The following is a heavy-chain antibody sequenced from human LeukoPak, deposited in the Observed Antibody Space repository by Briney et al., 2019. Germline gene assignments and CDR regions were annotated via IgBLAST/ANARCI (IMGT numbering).Heavy chain of an antibody. CDR3: ARAITETYDAFDI. J-gene: IGHJ3*02. Sequence: GASVKVSCKASGYTFNKYAINWVRQAPGQGLEWMGWISAYNGNTNYAQKLQGRVTMTTDTSTSTAYMELRSLRSDDTAVYYCARAITETYDAFDIWGQGTMVTVSS. CDR2: ISAYNGNT. CDR1: GYTFNKYA. D-gene: IGHD1-20*01. V-gene: IGHV1-18*01.